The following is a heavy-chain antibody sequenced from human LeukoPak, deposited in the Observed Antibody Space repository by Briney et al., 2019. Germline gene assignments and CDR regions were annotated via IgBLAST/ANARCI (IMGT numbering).Heavy chain of an antibody. V-gene: IGHV3-7*01. Sequence: PGGSLRLSCAASGFTFSSHWMSWVRQAPGKGLEWVANRKKDGSEKYYVDSVKGRFTISRDNAKTSLYLQMNSLRAEDTAVYYCARDLSGVTGYTYGRGIDYWGQGTLVTVSS. CDR2: RKKDGSEK. CDR3: ARDLSGVTGYTYGRGIDY. D-gene: IGHD5-18*01. CDR1: GFTFSSHW. J-gene: IGHJ4*02.